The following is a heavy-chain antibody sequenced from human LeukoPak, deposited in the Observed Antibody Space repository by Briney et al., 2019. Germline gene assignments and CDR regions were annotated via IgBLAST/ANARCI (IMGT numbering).Heavy chain of an antibody. CDR3: VRDADLGATIIGAFDI. Sequence: PGGSLRLSCAASGFTFDDYGMSWVRQAPGKGLEWVSGINWNGGSTGYADSVKGRFTISRDNAKNSLYLQMNSLRAEETAVYYCVRDADLGATIIGAFDIWGQGTMVTVSS. V-gene: IGHV3-20*04. CDR2: INWNGGST. J-gene: IGHJ3*02. D-gene: IGHD5-24*01. CDR1: GFTFDDYG.